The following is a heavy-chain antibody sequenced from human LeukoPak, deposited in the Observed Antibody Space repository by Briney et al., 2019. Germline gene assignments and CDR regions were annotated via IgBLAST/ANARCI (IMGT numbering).Heavy chain of an antibody. D-gene: IGHD2-8*01. CDR3: VKGCSYAGCYTSDY. CDR1: RFTFNNYA. J-gene: IGHJ4*02. Sequence: GRSLRLSCAPSRFTFNNYAMTSVRHAPGNGLEWVSTISGSGDSTHYADSVKSRFTISRDNSKNMLYLQMNSRIVEDTAIYYCVKGCSYAGCYTSDYWGQGTLVTVSS. CDR2: ISGSGDST. V-gene: IGHV3-23*01.